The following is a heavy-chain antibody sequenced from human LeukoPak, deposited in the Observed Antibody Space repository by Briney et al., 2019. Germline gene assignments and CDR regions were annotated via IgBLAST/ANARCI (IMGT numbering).Heavy chain of an antibody. CDR1: GFTFSSFA. V-gene: IGHV3-23*01. D-gene: IGHD3-3*01. Sequence: GGSLRLSCAASGFTFSSFAMSWVRQAPGKGLEWVSTISGGGDTTDYADSVKGRFTISRDNSKNTLILQMNSLRAEDTAVYYCARDPTKETIFGVVISNWFDPWGQGTLVTVSS. J-gene: IGHJ5*02. CDR2: ISGGGDTT. CDR3: ARDPTKETIFGVVISNWFDP.